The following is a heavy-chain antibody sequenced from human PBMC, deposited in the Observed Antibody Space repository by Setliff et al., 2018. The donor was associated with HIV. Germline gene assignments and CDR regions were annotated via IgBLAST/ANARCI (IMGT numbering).Heavy chain of an antibody. D-gene: IGHD6-13*01. CDR3: ARVPVSSYYYYMDV. CDR2: ISASSVNT. V-gene: IGHV1-18*01. Sequence: ASVKVSCKASGYTFINYHITWVRQAPGQGLEWVGSISASSVNTNYTQGRVTVTTDISTSTAYMELRSLRSDDSAVYFCARVPVSSYYYYMDVWGKGITVTVSS. J-gene: IGHJ6*03. CDR1: GYTFINYH.